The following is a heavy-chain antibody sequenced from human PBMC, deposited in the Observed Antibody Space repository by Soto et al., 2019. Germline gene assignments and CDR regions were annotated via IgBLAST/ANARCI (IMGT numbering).Heavy chain of an antibody. CDR1: GFTFSSYA. J-gene: IGHJ4*02. CDR3: ATLRGNYYSISGNSALDY. CDR2: FSGSGYSI. D-gene: IGHD3-10*01. Sequence: LRLSCAASGFTFSSYAMTWVRQAPGKGLEWVSLFSGSGYSIHYADSVKGRFTISRDNSKNILHLQMSSLKVEDTAVYYCATLRGNYYSISGNSALDYWGQGTLVTVSS. V-gene: IGHV3-23*01.